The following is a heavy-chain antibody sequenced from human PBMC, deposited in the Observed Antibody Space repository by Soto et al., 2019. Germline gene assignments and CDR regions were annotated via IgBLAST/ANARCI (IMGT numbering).Heavy chain of an antibody. CDR3: ARQFQPVSRFDY. J-gene: IGHJ4*02. D-gene: IGHD2-2*01. Sequence: PGESLKISCKGSGYSFTSYWISWVRQMPGKGLEWMGRIDPSDSYTNYSPSFQGHVTISADKSISTAYLQWSSLKASDTAMYYCARQFQPVSRFDYWGQGTLVTVSS. CDR1: GYSFTSYW. CDR2: IDPSDSYT. V-gene: IGHV5-10-1*01.